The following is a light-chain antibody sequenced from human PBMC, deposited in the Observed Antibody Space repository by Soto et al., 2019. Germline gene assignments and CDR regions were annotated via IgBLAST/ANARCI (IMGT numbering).Light chain of an antibody. CDR2: GNS. Sequence: QAVVTQPPSVSGAPGQRVTISCTGSSSNIGAGYDVHWYQQLPGTAPKLLIYGNSNRPSGVPDRFSGSKSGTSASLAITGXXAXXXADXXCQSYDSSLSGSVFGGGTKLTVL. CDR1: SSNIGAGYD. CDR3: QSYDSSLSGSV. V-gene: IGLV1-40*01. J-gene: IGLJ3*02.